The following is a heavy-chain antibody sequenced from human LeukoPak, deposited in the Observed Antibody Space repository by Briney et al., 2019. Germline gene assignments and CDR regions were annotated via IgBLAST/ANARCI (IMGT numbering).Heavy chain of an antibody. Sequence: GGSLRLSCAASGFTFSHFWMSWVRQAPGEGLVWVSRINSDGSTTNYADSVKGRFTISRDNAKNTLYLQMNSLRAEDTAVYYCARAAIGAADYWGQGTLVTVSS. J-gene: IGHJ4*02. V-gene: IGHV3-74*01. CDR1: GFTFSHFW. D-gene: IGHD1-26*01. CDR2: INSDGSTT. CDR3: ARAAIGAADY.